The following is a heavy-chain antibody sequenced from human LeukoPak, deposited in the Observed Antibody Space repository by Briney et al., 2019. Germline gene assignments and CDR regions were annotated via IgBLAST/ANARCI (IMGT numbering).Heavy chain of an antibody. V-gene: IGHV3-48*03. J-gene: IGHJ6*04. CDR2: ISSSGSTI. CDR1: GFTFSSYE. Sequence: GGSLRLSCAASGFTFSSYEMNWVRQAPGKGLEELSYISSSGSTIYYADSVKGRFTISRDNAKNSLYLQMHSLRAVDKAVYYYARASYYILTGYYNYYYGMDVWGKGNTVTVSS. D-gene: IGHD3-9*01. CDR3: ARASYYILTGYYNYYYGMDV.